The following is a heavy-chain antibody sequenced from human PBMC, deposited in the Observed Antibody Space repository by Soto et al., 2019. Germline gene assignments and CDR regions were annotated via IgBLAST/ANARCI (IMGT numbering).Heavy chain of an antibody. CDR1: GFTFSSDC. CDR3: ARWFTYGNFDYFDY. J-gene: IGHJ4*02. CDR2: IDSGGRTT. D-gene: IGHD3-10*01. Sequence: SLRLSCAASGFTFSSDCMHWFRQAPGKGLVWVSRIDSGGRTTTYADSVKGRFTISRDNAKNTLYLQMNGLRAEDTALYYCARWFTYGNFDYFDYWGQGTQVTVSS. V-gene: IGHV3-74*01.